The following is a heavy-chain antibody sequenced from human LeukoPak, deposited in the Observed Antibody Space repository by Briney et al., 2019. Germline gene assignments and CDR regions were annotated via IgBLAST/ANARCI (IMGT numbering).Heavy chain of an antibody. CDR1: GFTFSAHW. V-gene: IGHV4-59*11. CDR3: ARYRGYYGMDV. CDR2: IYYSGST. Sequence: GSLRLSCAASGFTFSAHWMHWIRQPPGKGLEWIGYIYYSGSTNYNPSLKSRVTISVDTSKNQFSLKLSSVTAADTAVYYCARYRGYYGMDVWGQGTTVTVSS. D-gene: IGHD3-10*01. J-gene: IGHJ6*02.